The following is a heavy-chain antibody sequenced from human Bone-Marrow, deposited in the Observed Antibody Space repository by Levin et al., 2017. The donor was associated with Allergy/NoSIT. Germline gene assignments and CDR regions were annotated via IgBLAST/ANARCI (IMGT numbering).Heavy chain of an antibody. CDR3: AREYLAARYSEGYYYYGMDV. Sequence: ASVKVSCKASGYTFTGYYMHWVRQAPGQGLEWMGRINPNSGGTNYAQKFQGRVTMTRDTSISTAYMELSRLRSDDTAVYYCAREYLAARYSEGYYYYGMDVWGQGTTVTVSS. CDR2: INPNSGGT. J-gene: IGHJ6*02. D-gene: IGHD6-6*01. V-gene: IGHV1-2*06. CDR1: GYTFTGYY.